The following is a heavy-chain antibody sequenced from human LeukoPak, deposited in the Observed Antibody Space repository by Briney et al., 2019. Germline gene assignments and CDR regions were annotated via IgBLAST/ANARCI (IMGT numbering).Heavy chain of an antibody. Sequence: SETLSLPCTVSGGSISGFVWSWIRQPPGEGLDYIGFIYDTGTTNYNPLLKSRVTLSVDTSKNQFSLKLNSVTAADTAVYYCARLAKREQWLAYYFDYWGQGALVTVSS. CDR1: GGSISGFV. J-gene: IGHJ4*02. CDR3: ARLAKREQWLAYYFDY. D-gene: IGHD6-19*01. CDR2: IYDTGTT. V-gene: IGHV4-59*08.